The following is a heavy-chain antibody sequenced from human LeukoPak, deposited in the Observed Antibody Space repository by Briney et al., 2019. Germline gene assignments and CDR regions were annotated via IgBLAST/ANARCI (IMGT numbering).Heavy chain of an antibody. V-gene: IGHV4-59*01. CDR3: ARLLSSGRSDY. CDR2: IYSDGST. D-gene: IGHD3-22*01. J-gene: IGHJ4*02. Sequence: PSETLSLTCTVSGGSINTYYWSWIRQPPGKGLEWLGYIYSDGSTNYNPSLKSRLTISVDTPKNQFSLKLSSVIAADTAVYYCARLLSSGRSDYWGQGTLVTVSS. CDR1: GGSINTYY.